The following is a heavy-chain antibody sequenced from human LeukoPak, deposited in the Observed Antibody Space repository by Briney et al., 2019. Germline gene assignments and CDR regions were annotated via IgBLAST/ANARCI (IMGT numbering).Heavy chain of an antibody. V-gene: IGHV4-59*01. CDR3: ARGPIWFGELYFDY. D-gene: IGHD3-10*01. CDR2: IYYSGST. J-gene: IGHJ4*02. CDR1: GGSISSYY. Sequence: SETLSLTCTVSGGSISSYYWSWIPQPPGKGLEWLGYIYYSGSTNYNPSLKSRVTISVDTSKNQFSLKLSSVTAADTAVYYCARGPIWFGELYFDYWGQGTLVTVSS.